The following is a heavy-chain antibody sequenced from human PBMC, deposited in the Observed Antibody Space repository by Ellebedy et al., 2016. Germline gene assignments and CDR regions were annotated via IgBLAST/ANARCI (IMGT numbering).Heavy chain of an antibody. D-gene: IGHD3-22*01. V-gene: IGHV3-33*01. CDR3: ARVSSMYYDAAGDYFGL. CDR1: GFNFDIYG. Sequence: GESLKISCVASGFNFDIYGMHWVRQAPGKGLEWVGFVWYDGIVKHYADAVKDRFTISRDNSKNTVYLQMDSLRVEDSAVYFCARVSSMYYDAAGDYFGLWGQGTLVTVSS. J-gene: IGHJ4*02. CDR2: VWYDGIVK.